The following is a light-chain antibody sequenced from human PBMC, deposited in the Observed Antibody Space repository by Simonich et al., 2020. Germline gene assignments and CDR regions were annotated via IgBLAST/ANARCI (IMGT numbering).Light chain of an antibody. Sequence: DIVMTQSPDSLAVSLGERATIICKSSQRVLYSSNNKNSIAWYQQKPGQPPKLLIYWASTRESGVPDRFSGSGSGTDFTLTSSSLQAEDVAVYYCQQYYSTPYTFGQGTKLEIK. J-gene: IGKJ2*01. CDR2: WAS. CDR3: QQYYSTPYT. V-gene: IGKV4-1*01. CDR1: QRVLYSSNNKNS.